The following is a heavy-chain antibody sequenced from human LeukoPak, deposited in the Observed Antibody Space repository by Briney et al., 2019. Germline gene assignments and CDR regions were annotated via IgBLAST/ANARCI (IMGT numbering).Heavy chain of an antibody. V-gene: IGHV4-59*01. CDR1: GGSISSYY. CDR3: ASLGCSGGSCYWFDP. CDR2: IYYSGST. J-gene: IGHJ5*02. D-gene: IGHD2-15*01. Sequence: TASETLSLTCTVSGGSISSYYWSWIRQPPGKGPEWIGYIYYSGSTNYNPSLKSRVTISVDTSKNQFSLKLSSVTAADTAVHYCASLGCSGGSCYWFDPWGQGTLVTVSS.